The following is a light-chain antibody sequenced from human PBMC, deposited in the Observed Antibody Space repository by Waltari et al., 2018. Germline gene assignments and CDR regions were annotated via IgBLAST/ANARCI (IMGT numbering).Light chain of an antibody. V-gene: IGKV4-1*01. Sequence: DFVMTQSPDSLAVSLGERATINCKSSQSVLSTSNNKNYLAWFQQKQGQPPKLLFYWASTRESGVPDRFSGSGSGTDFTLTISSLPADDAAVYYCQQYYGDPITFGQGTRLEIK. CDR3: QQYYGDPIT. CDR2: WAS. J-gene: IGKJ5*01. CDR1: QSVLSTSNNKNY.